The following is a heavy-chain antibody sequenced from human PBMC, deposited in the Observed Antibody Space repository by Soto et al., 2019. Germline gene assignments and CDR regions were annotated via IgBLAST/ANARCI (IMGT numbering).Heavy chain of an antibody. J-gene: IGHJ4*02. D-gene: IGHD5-18*01. V-gene: IGHV5-51*01. CDR2: IYLGDSDT. CDR1: GYSFTSYW. Sequence: GEPLKISCNGSGYSFTSYWICWVRQMPGKGLEWMGIIYLGDSDTRYSPSFQGQVTISADKSISTAYLQWSSLKASDTAMYYCAHSSRSYYFDYWGQGTLVTVSS. CDR3: AHSSRSYYFDY.